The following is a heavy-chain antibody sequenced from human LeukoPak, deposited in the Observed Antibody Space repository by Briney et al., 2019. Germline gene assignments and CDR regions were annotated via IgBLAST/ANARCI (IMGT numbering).Heavy chain of an antibody. J-gene: IGHJ4*02. V-gene: IGHV1-3*01. CDR1: GYTFIIYA. D-gene: IGHD1-1*01. Sequence: ASVKVSCKASGYTFIIYAIQWVRQAPGQRPEWMGWINAGNGNTKLSQKFQGRVTLTRGTSASTAYMELSSLRSEDTAVYYCARSVRVVLDWSVGYYFDYWGQGSLVTVSS. CDR2: INAGNGNT. CDR3: ARSVRVVLDWSVGYYFDY.